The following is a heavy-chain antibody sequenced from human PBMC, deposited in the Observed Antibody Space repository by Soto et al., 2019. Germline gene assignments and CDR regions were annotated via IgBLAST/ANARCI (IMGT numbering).Heavy chain of an antibody. J-gene: IGHJ4*01. V-gene: IGHV3-23*01. CDR1: GVTFSNYA. Sequence: GGSLRLSCAASGVTFSNYAMTWVRQAPGKGLEWVSGISGNGGTTYYAGSVKGRFAISRDNSKNTVYLQMNSLRAEDTAVYYCTTDSLFTMILVRFDCWGHGTLVTVSS. D-gene: IGHD3-22*01. CDR2: ISGNGGTT. CDR3: TTDSLFTMILVRFDC.